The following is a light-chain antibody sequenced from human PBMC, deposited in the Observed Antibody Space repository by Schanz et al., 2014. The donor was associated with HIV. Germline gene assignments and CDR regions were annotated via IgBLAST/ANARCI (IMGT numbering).Light chain of an antibody. Sequence: QSALTQPASVSGSPGQSITISCTGTSSDVGSYNFVSWYRQYPGKAPKLMIYDVTKRPSGVPDRFSGSKSGALASLVISGLRSEDEADYYCQSYDGTLKAVVVGGGTKLTVL. V-gene: IGLV2-11*01. CDR1: SSDVGSYNF. J-gene: IGLJ2*01. CDR3: QSYDGTLKAVV. CDR2: DVT.